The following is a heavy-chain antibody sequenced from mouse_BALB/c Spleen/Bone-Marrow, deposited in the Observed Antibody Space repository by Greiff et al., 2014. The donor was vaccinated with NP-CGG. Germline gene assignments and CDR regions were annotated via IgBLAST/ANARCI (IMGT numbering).Heavy chain of an antibody. D-gene: IGHD1-1*01. CDR1: GYSFTSYW. CDR2: IDPSDSET. V-gene: IGHV1S127*01. J-gene: IGHJ3*01. CDR3: AREGDYYGSSAY. Sequence: VQLQQSGPQLVRPGASVKISCKASGYSFTSYWMHWVKQRPGQGLEWIGMIDPSDSETRLNQKFKDKATLTVDKSSSTAYMQLSSPTSEDSAVNYCAREGDYYGSSAYWGQGTLVTVSA.